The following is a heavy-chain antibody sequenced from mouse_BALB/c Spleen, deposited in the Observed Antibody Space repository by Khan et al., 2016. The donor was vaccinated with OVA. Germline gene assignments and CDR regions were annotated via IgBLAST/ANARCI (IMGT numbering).Heavy chain of an antibody. J-gene: IGHJ2*01. V-gene: IGHV3-2*02. Sequence: VQLKQSGPGLVKPSQSLSLTCTVTGYSITSGYGWNWIRQFPGNKLEWMGYISYSGSTNYKPSLKSRISITRDTSKNQFFLQLNSVTTEDTATYYYARTARIKYWGQGTTLTVSA. CDR1: GYSITSGYG. CDR2: ISYSGST. D-gene: IGHD1-2*01. CDR3: ARTARIKY.